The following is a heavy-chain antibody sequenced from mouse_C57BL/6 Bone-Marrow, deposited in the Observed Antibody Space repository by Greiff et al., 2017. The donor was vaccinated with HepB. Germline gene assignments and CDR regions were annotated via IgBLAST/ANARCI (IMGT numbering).Heavy chain of an antibody. CDR3: ARYGRDAMDY. CDR1: GYTFTDYY. Sequence: QVQLKESGAELVRPGASVKLSCKASGYTFTDYYINWVNQRPGQGLEWIARIYPGSGNTYYNEKFKGKATLTAEKSSSTAYMQLSSLTSEDSVVYFCARYGRDAMDYWGQGTSVTVSS. D-gene: IGHD1-1*02. J-gene: IGHJ4*01. CDR2: IYPGSGNT. V-gene: IGHV1-76*01.